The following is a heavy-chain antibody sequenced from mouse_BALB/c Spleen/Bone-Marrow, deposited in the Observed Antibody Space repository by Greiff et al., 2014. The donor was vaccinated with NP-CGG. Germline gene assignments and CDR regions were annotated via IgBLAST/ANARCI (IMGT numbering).Heavy chain of an antibody. Sequence: QVQLQQSGPELVKPGASVRISCKASGYTFTNYYIHWVKQRPGRGLEWIGWIYPGNVNTKYNEKFKDKATLTADKSSSTAYMQFSSLASEDSAVYFCARFSSGYQAWFAYWGQGTLVTVSA. CDR1: GYTFTNYY. CDR2: IYPGNVNT. V-gene: IGHV1S56*01. J-gene: IGHJ3*01. D-gene: IGHD3-1*01. CDR3: ARFSSGYQAWFAY.